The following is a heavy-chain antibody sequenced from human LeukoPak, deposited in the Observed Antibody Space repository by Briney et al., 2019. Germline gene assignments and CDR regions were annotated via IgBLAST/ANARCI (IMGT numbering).Heavy chain of an antibody. D-gene: IGHD6-13*01. J-gene: IGHJ4*02. CDR2: IRYDGNNK. V-gene: IGHV3-30*02. CDR3: AKDASDSRLDY. CDR1: GFIFSDYG. Sequence: GGSLRLSCAASGFIFSDYGMHWVRQAPGKGLEWVAFIRYDGNNKYYGDSVKGRFTVSRDSSKNTPYLQMNSLRAEDTAVYYCAKDASDSRLDYWGQGTLVTVSS.